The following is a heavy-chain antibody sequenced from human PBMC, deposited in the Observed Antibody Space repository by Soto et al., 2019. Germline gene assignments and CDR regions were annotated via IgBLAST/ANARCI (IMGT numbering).Heavy chain of an antibody. CDR3: AKASTQWLGPHDAFDI. CDR2: ISWNSGSI. Sequence: GGSLILSCTASEFTFEYYAMRWVRQKPGKGLEWVSGISWNSGSIGYADSVKGRFTISRDNAKNSLYLQMNSLRAEDTALYYYAKASTQWLGPHDAFDIWGQGTMVTVSS. D-gene: IGHD6-19*01. CDR1: EFTFEYYA. J-gene: IGHJ3*02. V-gene: IGHV3-9*01.